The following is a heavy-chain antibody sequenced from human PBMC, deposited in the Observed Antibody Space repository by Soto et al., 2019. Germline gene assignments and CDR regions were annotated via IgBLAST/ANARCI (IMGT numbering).Heavy chain of an antibody. J-gene: IGHJ4*02. CDR3: ARNSRALGNGPTSN. Sequence: GGSLRLSCAASGFTFSSYWMHWVRQAPGKGLVWVSRINSDGSSTSYADSVKGRFPISRDNAKNTLYLQMNSLRAEDTAVYYCARNSRALGNGPTSNWGQGTLVTVSS. V-gene: IGHV3-74*01. D-gene: IGHD1-1*01. CDR1: GFTFSSYW. CDR2: INSDGSST.